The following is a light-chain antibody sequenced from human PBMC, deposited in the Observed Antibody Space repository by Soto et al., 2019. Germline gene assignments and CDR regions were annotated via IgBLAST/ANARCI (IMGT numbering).Light chain of an antibody. J-gene: IGKJ5*01. CDR3: QQYNMWPNT. CDR1: QTVSSK. Sequence: EIVMTQSPATLSVSPGARAALSCRASQTVSSKLAWYQQKPGQAPRLLIYGAFTRATGIPARFSGSGSGTEFALTISSLQSEDFAVYFCQQYNMWPNTFGQGTRLEIK. CDR2: GAF. V-gene: IGKV3-15*01.